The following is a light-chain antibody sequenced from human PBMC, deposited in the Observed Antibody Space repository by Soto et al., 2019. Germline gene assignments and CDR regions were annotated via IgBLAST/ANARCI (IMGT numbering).Light chain of an antibody. V-gene: IGKV3-20*01. Sequence: EIVLTQSPGTLSLSPGERATLSCRASQIVSSSYLAWYQQEPGQAPRLLVYDTSTRATGIPDRFSGSGSGTDFTLTISRLEPEDFAEYYCQHSGTSTWTFGQGTKVEFK. CDR3: QHSGTSTWT. CDR2: DTS. CDR1: QIVSSSY. J-gene: IGKJ1*01.